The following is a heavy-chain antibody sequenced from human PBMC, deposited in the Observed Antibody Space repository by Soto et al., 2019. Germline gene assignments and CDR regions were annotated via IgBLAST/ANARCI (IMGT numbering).Heavy chain of an antibody. CDR3: AKGPTIFGVVITFEYYYGMDV. J-gene: IGHJ6*02. Sequence: EVQLLESGGGLVQAGGSLRLSCAASGFTLSSYAMSWVRQAPGKGLEWVSAISGGGATTYYADSVKGRFTISGDNSKNTVYLQMNSLRAEDTAVYYCAKGPTIFGVVITFEYYYGMDVWGQGTTVTVSS. CDR2: ISGGGATT. CDR1: GFTLSSYA. V-gene: IGHV3-23*01. D-gene: IGHD3-3*01.